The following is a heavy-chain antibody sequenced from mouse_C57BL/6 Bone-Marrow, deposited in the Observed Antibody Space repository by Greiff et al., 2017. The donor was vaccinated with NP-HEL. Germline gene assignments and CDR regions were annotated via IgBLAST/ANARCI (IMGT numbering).Heavy chain of an antibody. Sequence: QVQLQQPGAELVKPGASVKLSCKASGYTFTSYWMHWVKQRPGQGLEWIGMIHPNSGSTNYNEKFKSKATLTVDKSSSTAYMQLSSLTSEDSAVYYCARSCGNRLYYAMDYWGQGTSVTVSS. CDR2: IHPNSGST. D-gene: IGHD1-1*02. CDR3: ARSCGNRLYYAMDY. V-gene: IGHV1-64*01. CDR1: GYTFTSYW. J-gene: IGHJ4*01.